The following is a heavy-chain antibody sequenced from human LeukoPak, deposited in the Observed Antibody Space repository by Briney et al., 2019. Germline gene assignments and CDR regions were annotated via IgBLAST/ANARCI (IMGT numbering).Heavy chain of an antibody. CDR2: MYYDGST. D-gene: IGHD3-3*01. V-gene: IGHV4-31*03. CDR3: ARGPYYDFWSGYPYMNV. Sequence: SETLSLTCTVSGGSISSGAYCWSWIRQRPRKGLEWIGYMYYDGSTYSNPSLKSRLTISVDTSKNQFSLKLSSVTAADTAVYYCARGPYYDFWSGYPYMNVWGKGTTVTVSS. CDR1: GGSISSGAYC. J-gene: IGHJ6*03.